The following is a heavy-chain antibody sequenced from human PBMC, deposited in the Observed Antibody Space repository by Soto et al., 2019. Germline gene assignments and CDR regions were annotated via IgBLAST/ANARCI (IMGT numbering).Heavy chain of an antibody. CDR2: FDPEDGET. Sequence: ASVKVACKVSGYTLTELSMHWVRQAPGKGLEWMGGFDPEDGETIYAQKFQGRVTMTEDTSTDTAYMELSSLRSEDTAVYYCATLWFGELLLRGGRDYWGQGTLDTVSS. V-gene: IGHV1-24*01. CDR3: ATLWFGELLLRGGRDY. D-gene: IGHD3-10*01. CDR1: GYTLTELS. J-gene: IGHJ4*02.